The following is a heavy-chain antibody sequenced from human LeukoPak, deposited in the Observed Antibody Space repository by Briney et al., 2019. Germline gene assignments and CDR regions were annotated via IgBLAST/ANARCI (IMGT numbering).Heavy chain of an antibody. CDR1: GFTFSSYG. J-gene: IGHJ4*02. Sequence: PGRSLGLSCAASGFTFSSYGMHWVRQAPGKGLEWVAVISYDGSNKYYADSVKGRFTISRDNSKNTLYLQMNSLRAEDTAVYYCAKDGNFDWLLLTPYYFDYWGQGTLVTVSS. D-gene: IGHD3-9*01. V-gene: IGHV3-30*18. CDR3: AKDGNFDWLLLTPYYFDY. CDR2: ISYDGSNK.